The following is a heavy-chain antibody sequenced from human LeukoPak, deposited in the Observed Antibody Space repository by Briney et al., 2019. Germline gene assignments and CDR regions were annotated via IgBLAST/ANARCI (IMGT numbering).Heavy chain of an antibody. CDR1: GFTFSSYE. D-gene: IGHD4-17*01. V-gene: IGHV3-48*03. Sequence: GGSLRLSCAASGFTFSSYEMNWVRQAPGKGLEWVSYISSSGSTIYYADSVKGRFTISRDNSKNTLYLQMNSLRAEDTAVYYCARAFSTTAFDYWGQGTLVTVSS. J-gene: IGHJ4*02. CDR3: ARAFSTTAFDY. CDR2: ISSSGSTI.